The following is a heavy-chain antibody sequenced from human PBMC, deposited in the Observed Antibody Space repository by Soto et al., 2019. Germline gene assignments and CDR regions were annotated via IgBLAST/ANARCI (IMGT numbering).Heavy chain of an antibody. V-gene: IGHV1-2*04. CDR1: GYSFAGFY. J-gene: IGHJ3*02. D-gene: IGHD3-16*01. CDR3: AIIMTHSDSFDI. CDR2: INSNSGAT. Sequence: ASVKVSCKASGYSFAGFYIHWMRQAPGQGLEWVGSINSNSGATTYAQKFQDSVAMTRDTSVSTAYMELNRLTSDDTAIYYCAIIMTHSDSFDIWGQGTMVTVSS.